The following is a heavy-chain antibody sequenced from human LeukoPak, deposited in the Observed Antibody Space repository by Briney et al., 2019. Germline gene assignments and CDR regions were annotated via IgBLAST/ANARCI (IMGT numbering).Heavy chain of an antibody. V-gene: IGHV3-21*01. CDR2: ISSSSSYI. J-gene: IGHJ4*02. Sequence: GGSLRLPCAASGFTFSSYSMNWVRQAPGKGLEWVSSISSSSSYIYYADSVKGRFTISRDNAKNSLYLQMNSLRAEDTAVYYCARGSIAARLNYFDYWGQGTLVTVSS. CDR3: ARGSIAARLNYFDY. CDR1: GFTFSSYS. D-gene: IGHD6-6*01.